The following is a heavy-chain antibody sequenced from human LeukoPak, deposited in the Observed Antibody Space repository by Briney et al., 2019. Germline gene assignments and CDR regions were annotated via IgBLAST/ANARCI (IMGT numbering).Heavy chain of an antibody. CDR3: ARAPWGYSSGWYLGVGIYFDY. J-gene: IGHJ4*02. CDR2: INHSGST. Sequence: SETLSLTCAVYGGSFSGYYWSWIRQPPGKGLEWIGEINHSGSTNYNSSLKSRVTISVDTSKNQFSLKLSSVTAADTAVYYCARAPWGYSSGWYLGVGIYFDYWGQGTLVTVSS. V-gene: IGHV4-34*01. CDR1: GGSFSGYY. D-gene: IGHD6-19*01.